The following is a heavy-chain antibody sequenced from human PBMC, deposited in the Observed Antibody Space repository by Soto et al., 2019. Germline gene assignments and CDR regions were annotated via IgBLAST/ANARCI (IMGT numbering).Heavy chain of an antibody. V-gene: IGHV4-4*07. CDR2: IYTSGST. Sequence: QVQLQESGPGLVKPSETLSLTCTVSGGSISSYYWSWIRQPAGKGLEWIGRIYTSGSTNYNPSLKSRVTMSVDTSKNQFSLKLSSVTAADTAVYYCARDFGITIFGVTKGAYYYGMDVWGQGTTVTVSS. J-gene: IGHJ6*02. CDR1: GGSISSYY. D-gene: IGHD3-3*01. CDR3: ARDFGITIFGVTKGAYYYGMDV.